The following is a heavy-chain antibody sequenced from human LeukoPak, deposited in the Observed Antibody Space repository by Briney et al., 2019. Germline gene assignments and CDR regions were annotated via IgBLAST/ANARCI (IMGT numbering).Heavy chain of an antibody. Sequence: SATLSLTCIVSGGSMSSRSWNWLRQAPGKGLEWIGYVYYSGITKYNPSLNSRVTLSLDTSKNQFSLTVTSVTAADTALYYCARCNSGYDGYFDLWGRGILASVSS. CDR3: ARCNSGYDGYFDL. D-gene: IGHD5-12*01. V-gene: IGHV4-59*11. CDR1: GGSMSSRS. J-gene: IGHJ2*01. CDR2: VYYSGIT.